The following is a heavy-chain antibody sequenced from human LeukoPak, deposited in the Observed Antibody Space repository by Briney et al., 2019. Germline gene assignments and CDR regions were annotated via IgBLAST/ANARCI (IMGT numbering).Heavy chain of an antibody. CDR3: ARDRYYYDSSGYLFN. J-gene: IGHJ4*02. D-gene: IGHD3-22*01. V-gene: IGHV1-2*02. CDR2: INPNSGGT. Sequence: GASVKVPCKASGYTFTGYYMHWVRQAPGQGLEWMGWINPNSGGTNYAQKFQGRVTMTRDTSISTAYMELSRLRSDDTAVYYCARDRYYYDSSGYLFNWGQGTLVTVSS. CDR1: GYTFTGYY.